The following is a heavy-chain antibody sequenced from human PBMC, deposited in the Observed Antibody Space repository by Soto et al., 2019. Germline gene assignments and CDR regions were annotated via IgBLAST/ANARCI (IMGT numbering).Heavy chain of an antibody. V-gene: IGHV4-59*08. D-gene: IGHD6-13*01. CDR2: IYYSGST. Sequence: TSETLSLTCTFSGFSISSYYWSLIRQPPGKGLEWIGYIYYSGSTNYNPSLKSRVTISVDTSKNQFSLKLSSVTAADTAVYYCARRYSSSFDFWGQGTLVTVSS. CDR3: ARRYSSSFDF. J-gene: IGHJ4*02. CDR1: GFSISSYY.